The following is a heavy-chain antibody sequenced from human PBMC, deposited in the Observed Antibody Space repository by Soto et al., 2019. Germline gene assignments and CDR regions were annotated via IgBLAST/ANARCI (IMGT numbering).Heavy chain of an antibody. CDR1: GYTFTSYG. D-gene: IGHD5-18*01. J-gene: IGHJ4*02. Sequence: ASLKVSCKASGYTFTSYGISWVRQAPGQGLEWMGWISAYNGNTNYAQKLQGRVTMTTDTSTSTAYMELRSLRSDDTAVYYCATLSWGNVDTAMAQIDYWGQGTLVTVSS. CDR3: ATLSWGNVDTAMAQIDY. V-gene: IGHV1-18*01. CDR2: ISAYNGNT.